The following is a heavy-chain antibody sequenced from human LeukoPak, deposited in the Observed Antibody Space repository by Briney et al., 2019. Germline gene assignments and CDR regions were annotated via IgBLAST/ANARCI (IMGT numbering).Heavy chain of an antibody. CDR3: ARGRGSYPNYFDF. V-gene: IGHV3-21*01. CDR1: GFTFSSYT. J-gene: IGHJ4*02. D-gene: IGHD3-16*01. CDR2: ISSSSSYI. Sequence: GGSLRLSCAASGFTFSSYTMNWVRQAPGKGLEWVSSISSSSSYIYYADSVKGRFTISRDIAKNSLYLQMNSLRAEDTAVYYCARGRGSYPNYFDFWGQGTLVTVSS.